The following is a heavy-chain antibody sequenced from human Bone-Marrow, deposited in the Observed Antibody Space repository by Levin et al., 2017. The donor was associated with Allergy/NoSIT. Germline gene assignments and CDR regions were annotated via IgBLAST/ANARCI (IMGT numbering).Heavy chain of an antibody. CDR3: ARDLRHVVPAANIPSLETYPPKNYGMDV. CDR2: ISSSSSYI. Sequence: GESLKISCAASGFTFSSYSMNWVRQAPGKGLEWVSSISSSSSYIYYADSVKGRFTISRDNAKNSLYLQMNSLRAEDTAVYYCARDLRHVVPAANIPSLETYPPKNYGMDVWGQGTTVTVSS. D-gene: IGHD2-2*01. J-gene: IGHJ6*02. V-gene: IGHV3-21*01. CDR1: GFTFSSYS.